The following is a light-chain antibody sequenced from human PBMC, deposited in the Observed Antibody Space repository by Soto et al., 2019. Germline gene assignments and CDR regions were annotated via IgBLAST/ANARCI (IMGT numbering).Light chain of an antibody. CDR2: DAS. CDR1: QSVSSY. CDR3: QQRSNWPPT. J-gene: IGKJ2*01. V-gene: IGKV3-11*01. Sequence: EIVLTQSPATLSLSPGERATLSCRASQSVSSYLAWYQQKPGQAPRLLIYDASNRATGIPARFSGSGSGTDFTLTIISLEPEDFAVYYCQQRSNWPPTFGQGTNLEIK.